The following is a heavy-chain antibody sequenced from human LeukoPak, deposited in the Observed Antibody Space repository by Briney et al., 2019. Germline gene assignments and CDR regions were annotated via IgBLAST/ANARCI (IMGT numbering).Heavy chain of an antibody. J-gene: IGHJ4*02. D-gene: IGHD3-3*01. CDR1: GFTFSNFA. CDR3: AKEPQGGNYDSWAGYYLDY. Sequence: GGSLRLSCAASGFTFSNFAMSWVRQAPGEGLEWVSGISGTGGRTYYADSVKGRFTISRDNSKNTLYLQMNSLTVADTAVYFCAKEPQGGNYDSWAGYYLDYWGQGTLVTVSS. CDR2: ISGTGGRT. V-gene: IGHV3-23*01.